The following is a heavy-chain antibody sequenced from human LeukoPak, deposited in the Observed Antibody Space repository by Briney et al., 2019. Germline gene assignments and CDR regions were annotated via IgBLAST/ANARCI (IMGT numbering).Heavy chain of an antibody. J-gene: IGHJ4*02. CDR1: GYTFTSYD. CDR3: ARGPGFTVTTEDYFDY. Sequence: ASVKVSCKASGYTFTSYDINWVRQATGQGLEWMGWMNPNSGNTGYAQKFQGRVTMTRNTSISTAYMELSSLRSEDTAVYYCARGPGFTVTTEDYFDYWGQGTLVTVSS. D-gene: IGHD4-17*01. CDR2: MNPNSGNT. V-gene: IGHV1-8*01.